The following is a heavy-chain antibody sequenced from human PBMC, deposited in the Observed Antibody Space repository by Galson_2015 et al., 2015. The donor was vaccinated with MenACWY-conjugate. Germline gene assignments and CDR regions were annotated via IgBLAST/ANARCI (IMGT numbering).Heavy chain of an antibody. CDR3: AKNIGTAWYPQIYGMDV. CDR1: GFTFYSYA. D-gene: IGHD6-19*01. Sequence: SLRLSCATSGFTFYSYAMFWVRQAPGKGLEWVSTIGGTGVSTYYPDSLRGRFTTSRDNAKNTLYLRVNNLRAEDTAVYFCAKNIGTAWYPQIYGMDVWGQGTTITVSS. J-gene: IGHJ6*02. CDR2: IGGTGVST. V-gene: IGHV3-23*01.